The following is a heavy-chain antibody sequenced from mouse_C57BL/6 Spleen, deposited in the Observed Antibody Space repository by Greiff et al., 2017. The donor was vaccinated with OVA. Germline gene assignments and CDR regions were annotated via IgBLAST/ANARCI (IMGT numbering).Heavy chain of an antibody. J-gene: IGHJ4*01. CDR3: ARGSVVAPYAMDY. CDR1: GYTFTDYY. V-gene: IGHV1-19*01. Sequence: EVQLQQSGPVLVKPGASVKMSCKASGYTFTDYYMNWVKQSHGKSLEWIGVLNPYNGGTSYNQKFKGKATLTVDKSSSTAYMELNSLTSEDSAVYYCARGSVVAPYAMDYWGQGTSVTVSS. D-gene: IGHD1-1*01. CDR2: LNPYNGGT.